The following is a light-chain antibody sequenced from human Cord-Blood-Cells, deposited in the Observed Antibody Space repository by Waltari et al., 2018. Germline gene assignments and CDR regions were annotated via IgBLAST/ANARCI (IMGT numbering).Light chain of an antibody. J-gene: IGKJ2*01. CDR2: LGS. CDR1: QSLLHSNGYNY. Sequence: DIVLTQSPLSLPVTPGEPASISCRSSQSLLHSNGYNYLDWYLQKPGQSPQLLIYLGSNRASGVPDRFSGRGSGTDFTLKISRVEAEDVGVYYCMQALQTPYTIGQGTKLEIK. CDR3: MQALQTPYT. V-gene: IGKV2-28*01.